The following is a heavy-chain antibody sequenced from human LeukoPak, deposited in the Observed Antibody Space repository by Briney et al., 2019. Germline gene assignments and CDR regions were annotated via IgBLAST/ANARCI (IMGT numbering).Heavy chain of an antibody. Sequence: QPGGSPRLSCVASGFTFSSSAMSWVRQAPGKGLEWVSSISGSGSGGSTYYADSVKGRFTISRDNSKNTLYLQMNSLRAEDTAVYYCAREGYDSSGYSAWGQGTLVTVSS. V-gene: IGHV3-23*01. D-gene: IGHD3-22*01. CDR1: GFTFSSSA. CDR2: ISGSGSGGST. J-gene: IGHJ5*02. CDR3: AREGYDSSGYSA.